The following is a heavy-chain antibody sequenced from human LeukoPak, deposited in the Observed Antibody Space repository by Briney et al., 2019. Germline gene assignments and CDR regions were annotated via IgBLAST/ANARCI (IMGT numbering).Heavy chain of an antibody. D-gene: IGHD2-15*01. CDR3: ARDGCGGSCFHYYYYYMDV. J-gene: IGHJ6*03. CDR2: VSTIGIT. CDR1: GVSISSSSYY. Sequence: PSETLSLTCTVSGVSISSSSYYWSSIRQPAGKGLEWIGRVSTIGITNYNPSLNSRVTISIDTSKNQCSLKLRSVTAADTAVYYCARDGCGGSCFHYYYYYMDVWGKGTTVTISS. V-gene: IGHV4-61*02.